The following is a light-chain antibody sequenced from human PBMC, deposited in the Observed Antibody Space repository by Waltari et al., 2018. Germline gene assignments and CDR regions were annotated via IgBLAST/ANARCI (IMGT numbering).Light chain of an antibody. CDR1: SSDVGGYNS. Sequence: QSALTQPRSVSGSPGQSVTISSPGTSSDVGGYNSVSWYPQHPGKAPKLMIYDVSKRPSGVPDRFSGSKSGNTASLTISGLQAEDEADYYCCSYAGSYTFYVFGTGTKVTVL. CDR3: CSYAGSYTFYV. V-gene: IGLV2-11*01. CDR2: DVS. J-gene: IGLJ1*01.